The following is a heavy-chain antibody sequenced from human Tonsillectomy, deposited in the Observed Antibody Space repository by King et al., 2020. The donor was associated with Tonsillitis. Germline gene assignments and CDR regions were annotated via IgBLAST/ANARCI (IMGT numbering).Heavy chain of an antibody. Sequence: VQLVESGGGLVKPGGSLRLSCAASGFTFSDAWMSWIRQAPGKGLEWVGRIHTRANGGTIDYAAPVKGRFTISRDDSKNTLYLQMNSLRPDDTAVYYCTRRSSLGGQGTVDTVSS. CDR2: IHTRANGGTI. D-gene: IGHD2-2*01. CDR1: GFTFSDAW. J-gene: IGHJ1*01. V-gene: IGHV3-15*01. CDR3: TRRSSL.